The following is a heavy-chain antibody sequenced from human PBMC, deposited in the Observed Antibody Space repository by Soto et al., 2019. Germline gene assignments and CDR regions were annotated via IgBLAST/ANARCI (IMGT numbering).Heavy chain of an antibody. Sequence: PGGSLRLSCAASGFTFSSYAMSWVRQAPGKGLEWVSAISGSGGSTYYADSVKGRFTISRDNSKNTLYLQMNSLRAEDTAVYYCAKDRPRKQQLVQQYGMDVWGQGTTVTVSS. CDR1: GFTFSSYA. D-gene: IGHD6-13*01. CDR2: ISGSGGST. V-gene: IGHV3-23*01. CDR3: AKDRPRKQQLVQQYGMDV. J-gene: IGHJ6*02.